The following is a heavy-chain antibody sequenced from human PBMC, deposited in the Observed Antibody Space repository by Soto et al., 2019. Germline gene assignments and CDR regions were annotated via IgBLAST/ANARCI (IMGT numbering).Heavy chain of an antibody. D-gene: IGHD4-17*01. V-gene: IGHV3-33*01. Sequence: QVHLVASGGGVVQPGTSLRLSCEASGFTFSDHAMHWVRQAPGKGLEWVAVVWFDGGNKFYTDSVKGRFTISRDNSKNTLFLQMNSLRVVDTAVYYCARAPAGDYTLYHYYTMDVWGQGTPVTVSS. J-gene: IGHJ6*02. CDR1: GFTFSDHA. CDR2: VWFDGGNK. CDR3: ARAPAGDYTLYHYYTMDV.